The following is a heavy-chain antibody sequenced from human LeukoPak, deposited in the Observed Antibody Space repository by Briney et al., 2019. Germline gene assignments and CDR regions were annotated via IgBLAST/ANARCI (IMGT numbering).Heavy chain of an antibody. J-gene: IGHJ4*02. CDR1: GFPFSTYA. D-gene: IGHD4-23*01. CDR3: AKDVYGDYGGLDY. CDR2: IRGSDGST. V-gene: IGHV3-23*01. Sequence: GGPLRLSCAASGFPFSTYAMSWVRQAPGKGLEWVSSIRGSDGSTYYADSVKGRCAISRDNYKNTLYLQMNRLRAEDTAVYYCAKDVYGDYGGLDYWGQGTLVTVSS.